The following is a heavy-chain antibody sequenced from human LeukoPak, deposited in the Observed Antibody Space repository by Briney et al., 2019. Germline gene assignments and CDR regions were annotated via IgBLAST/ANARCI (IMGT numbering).Heavy chain of an antibody. J-gene: IGHJ4*02. CDR2: INHSGST. Sequence: PSETLSLTCAVYGGSFSGYYWSWIRQPPGKGLKWIGEINHSGSTNYNPSLKSRVTISVDTSKNQFSLKLSSVTAADTAVYYCASLFYYDSSGYYWDFDYWGQGTLVTVSS. CDR1: GGSFSGYY. CDR3: ASLFYYDSSGYYWDFDY. D-gene: IGHD3-22*01. V-gene: IGHV4-34*01.